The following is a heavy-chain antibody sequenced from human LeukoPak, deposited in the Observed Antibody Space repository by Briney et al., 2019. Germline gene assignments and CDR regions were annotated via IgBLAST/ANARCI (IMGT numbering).Heavy chain of an antibody. J-gene: IGHJ4*02. CDR1: GYTFTGYY. CDR3: ARRNRRYSSSWYVDY. D-gene: IGHD6-13*01. Sequence: ASVKVSCKASGYTFTGYYMHWVRQAPGQGLEWMGWINPNSGGTNYAQKFQGRVTMTRDTSISTAYMELSRLRSDDTAAYYCARRNRRYSSSWYVDYWGQGTLVTVSS. CDR2: INPNSGGT. V-gene: IGHV1-2*02.